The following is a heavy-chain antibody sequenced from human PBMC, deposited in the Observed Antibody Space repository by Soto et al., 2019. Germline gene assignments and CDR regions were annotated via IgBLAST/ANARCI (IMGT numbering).Heavy chain of an antibody. J-gene: IGHJ4*02. V-gene: IGHV4-30-2*06. CDR1: GASITTRVYS. CDR3: ATYSAFAKYYFDY. Sequence: SETLSLTCAVSGASITTRVYSLSWIRQSPGKGLEWIGCIYPSGTIFYNPSLNSRVTISLDTSNNQFSLRLTSVTAADTAVYYCATYSAFAKYYFDYWGRGTLVTVSS. D-gene: IGHD2-21*01. CDR2: IYPSGTI.